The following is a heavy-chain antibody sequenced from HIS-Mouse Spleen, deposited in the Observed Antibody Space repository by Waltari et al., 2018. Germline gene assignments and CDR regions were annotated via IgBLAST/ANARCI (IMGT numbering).Heavy chain of an antibody. V-gene: IGHV4-39*07. D-gene: IGHD6-13*01. Sequence: QLQLQESGPGLVKPSETLSLTCTVPGGSLSSSSYSLGWIRQHPGKGLEWIGSIYYSGRTYYNPSLKSRVTISVDTSKNQFSLKLSSVTAADTAVYYCAREIPYSSSWYDWYFDLWGRGTLVTVSS. CDR3: AREIPYSSSWYDWYFDL. J-gene: IGHJ2*01. CDR1: GGSLSSSSYS. CDR2: IYYSGRT.